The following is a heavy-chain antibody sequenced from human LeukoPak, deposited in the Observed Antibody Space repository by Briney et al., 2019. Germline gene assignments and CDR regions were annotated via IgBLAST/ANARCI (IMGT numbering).Heavy chain of an antibody. J-gene: IGHJ4*02. V-gene: IGHV1-69*04. CDR3: ARGWSSGWYMGLIDY. CDR2: IIPILGIA. D-gene: IGHD6-19*01. Sequence: VKVSCKASGGTFSSYAISWVRQAPGQGLEWMGRIIPILGIANYAQKFQGRVTITADKSTSTACMELSSLRSEDTAAYYCARGWSSGWYMGLIDYWGQGTLVTVSS. CDR1: GGTFSSYA.